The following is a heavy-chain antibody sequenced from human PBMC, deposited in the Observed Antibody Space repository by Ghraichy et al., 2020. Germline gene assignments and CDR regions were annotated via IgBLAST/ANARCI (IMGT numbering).Heavy chain of an antibody. J-gene: IGHJ6*02. Sequence: GGSLRLSCAASGFTFSSYAMSWVRQAPGKGLEWVSAISGSGGSTYYADSVKGRFTISRDNSKNTLYLQMNSLRAEDTAVYYCAKEGRVAAAGTPMRYYYYGMDVWGQGTTVTVSS. V-gene: IGHV3-23*01. CDR2: ISGSGGST. CDR1: GFTFSSYA. CDR3: AKEGRVAAAGTPMRYYYYGMDV. D-gene: IGHD6-13*01.